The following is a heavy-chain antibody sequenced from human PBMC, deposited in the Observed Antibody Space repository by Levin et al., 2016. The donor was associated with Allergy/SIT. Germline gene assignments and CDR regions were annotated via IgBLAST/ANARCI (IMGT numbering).Heavy chain of an antibody. CDR3: ATWIVVVPAAPLIYGMDV. J-gene: IGHJ6*02. CDR1: GGSFSGYY. D-gene: IGHD2-2*01. Sequence: SETLSLTCAVYGGSFSGYYWSWIRQPPGKGLEWIGEINHSGSTNYNPSLKSRVTISVDTSKNQFSLKLSSVTAADTAVYYCATWIVVVPAAPLIYGMDVWGQGTTVTVSS. CDR2: INHSGST. V-gene: IGHV4-34*01.